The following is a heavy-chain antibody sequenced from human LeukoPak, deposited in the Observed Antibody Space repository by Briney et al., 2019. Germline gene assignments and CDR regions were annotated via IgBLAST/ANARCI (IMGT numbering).Heavy chain of an antibody. D-gene: IGHD4-17*01. CDR1: GFTFSSYW. V-gene: IGHV3-74*01. Sequence: GGSLRLSCAASGFTFSSYWMHWVRHAPGKGLVWVSRINSDGSSTSYADSVKGRFTISRDNAKNTLYLQMNSLRAEDTAVYYCARVAGTVTTYYYYYMDVWGKGTTVTVSS. CDR2: INSDGSST. J-gene: IGHJ6*03. CDR3: ARVAGTVTTYYYYYMDV.